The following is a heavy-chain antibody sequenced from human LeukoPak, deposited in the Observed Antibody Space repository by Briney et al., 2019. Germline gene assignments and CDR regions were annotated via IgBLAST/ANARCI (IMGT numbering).Heavy chain of an antibody. CDR1: GFTFSTYS. J-gene: IGHJ6*03. CDR3: ARDRDTTEGYYSYYMDV. V-gene: IGHV3-48*01. D-gene: IGHD5-18*01. Sequence: PGGSLRLSCAASGFTFSTYSMNWVRQAPGKGLEWVSYISSSSTTIYYADSVKGRFTISRDNAKKSLYLQMNSLRAEDTAVYYCARDRDTTEGYYSYYMDVWGKGTTVTVSS. CDR2: ISSSSTTI.